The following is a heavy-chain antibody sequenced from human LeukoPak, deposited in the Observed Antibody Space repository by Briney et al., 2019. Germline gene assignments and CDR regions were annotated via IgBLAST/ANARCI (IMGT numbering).Heavy chain of an antibody. CDR1: GFTFSSYW. CDR3: AKDRRHCTSTFCSGDHFDS. CDR2: IKQDGSEK. V-gene: IGHV3-7*03. D-gene: IGHD2-8*01. Sequence: GGSLRLSCAASGFTFSSYWMSWVRQAPGKGLEWVANIKQDGSEKYYVDSVKGRFTISRDNAKNTLYLEMKGLTAEDTAVYYCAKDRRHCTSTFCSGDHFDSWGQGTLVTVSS. J-gene: IGHJ4*02.